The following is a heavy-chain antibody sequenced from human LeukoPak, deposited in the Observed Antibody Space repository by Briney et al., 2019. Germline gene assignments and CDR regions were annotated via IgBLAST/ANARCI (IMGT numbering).Heavy chain of an antibody. CDR3: APLSTIFGVVYYYMDV. D-gene: IGHD3-3*01. CDR2: IYYSGGT. Sequence: SETLSLTCTVSGGSVSSSSYYWGWIRQPPAKVLEWIGSIYYSGGTYYNPSMKSRVTISVDTSKNQSSLKLSSVTDADTAVYYCAPLSTIFGVVYYYMDVWGKGTTVTVSS. CDR1: GGSVSSSSYY. J-gene: IGHJ6*03. V-gene: IGHV4-39*01.